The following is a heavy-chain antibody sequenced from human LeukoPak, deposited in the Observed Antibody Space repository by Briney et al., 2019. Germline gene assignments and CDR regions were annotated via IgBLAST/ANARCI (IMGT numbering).Heavy chain of an antibody. D-gene: IGHD6-19*01. V-gene: IGHV1-69*13. Sequence: SVKVSCKASGGTFSSYAISWVRQAPGQGLEWMGGVIPIFGTANYAQKFQGRVTITADESTSTAYMELSSLRSEDTAVYYCAETGYSSGWYYFDYWGQGTLVTVSS. CDR1: GGTFSSYA. J-gene: IGHJ4*02. CDR3: AETGYSSGWYYFDY. CDR2: VIPIFGTA.